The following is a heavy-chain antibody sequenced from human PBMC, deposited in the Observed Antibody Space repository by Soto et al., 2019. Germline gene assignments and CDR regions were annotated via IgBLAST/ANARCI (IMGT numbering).Heavy chain of an antibody. CDR1: GYAFTTYG. V-gene: IGHV1-18*01. CDR3: ARGSYGDY. D-gene: IGHD3-10*01. J-gene: IGHJ4*02. CDR2: ISAHNGNT. Sequence: QVHLVQSGAEVKKPGASVKVSCQGSGYAFTTYGITWVRQAPGQGLEWMGWISAHNGNTNYAQKLQGRVTVTRDTSTSTAYMELRSLRYDDTAVYYWARGSYGDYWGQGALVTVFS.